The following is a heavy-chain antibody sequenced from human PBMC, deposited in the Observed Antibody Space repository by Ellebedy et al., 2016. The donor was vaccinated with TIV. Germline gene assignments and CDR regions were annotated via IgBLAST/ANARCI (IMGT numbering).Heavy chain of an antibody. J-gene: IGHJ4*02. CDR2: IYYDGNT. CDR1: GGSISSSSYY. V-gene: IGHV4-39*07. Sequence: MPSETLSLTCTISGGSISSSSYYWGWIRQPPGKGLEWIGHIYYDGNTYYTPSLKSRVTISLHTSQKQVSLKLSSVPAADTAVYYCARWLACHEYFDYWGQGTLVTVSS. D-gene: IGHD5-12*01. CDR3: ARWLACHEYFDY.